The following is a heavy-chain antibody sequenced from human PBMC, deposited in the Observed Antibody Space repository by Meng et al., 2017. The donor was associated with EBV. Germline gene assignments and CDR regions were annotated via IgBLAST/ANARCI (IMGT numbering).Heavy chain of an antibody. CDR1: GDTFRSDA. Sequence: VAWENSGAEGRKPGSSAKVACRTSGDTFRSDAVSWVRQAPGQGPEWMGGLIPMSGAPHYAQKFQDRVTIIADESTSTHSMELNNLRFEDTAMYYCASESGRGFTPDYWGQGTLVTVSS. CDR2: LIPMSGAP. J-gene: IGHJ4*02. D-gene: IGHD3-10*01. V-gene: IGHV1-69*01. CDR3: ASESGRGFTPDY.